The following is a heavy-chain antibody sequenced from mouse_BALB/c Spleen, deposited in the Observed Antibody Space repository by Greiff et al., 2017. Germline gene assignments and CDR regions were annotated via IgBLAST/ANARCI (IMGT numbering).Heavy chain of an antibody. V-gene: IGHV6-6*02. Sequence: EVKLVESGGGLVQPGGSMKLSCVASGFTFSNYWMNWVRQSPEKGLEWVAEIRLKSNNYATHYAESVKGRFTISRDDSKSSVYLQMNNLRAEDTGIYYCTRGGSRAYWGQGTLVTVSA. J-gene: IGHJ3*01. CDR2: IRLKSNNYAT. CDR3: TRGGSRAY. CDR1: GFTFSNYW.